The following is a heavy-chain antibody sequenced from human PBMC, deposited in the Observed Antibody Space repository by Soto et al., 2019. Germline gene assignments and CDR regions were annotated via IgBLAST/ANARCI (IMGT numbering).Heavy chain of an antibody. CDR2: ISAYNGNT. CDR3: ARDRYDFWSGYYYYGMDV. J-gene: IGHJ6*02. CDR1: GYTFTSYG. V-gene: IGHV1-18*01. Sequence: GASVKVSCKASGYTFTSYGISWVRQAPGQGLEWMGWISAYNGNTNYAQKLQGRVTMTTDISTSTAYMELRSLRSDDTAVYYCARDRYDFWSGYYYYGMDVWGQGTTVTVSS. D-gene: IGHD3-3*01.